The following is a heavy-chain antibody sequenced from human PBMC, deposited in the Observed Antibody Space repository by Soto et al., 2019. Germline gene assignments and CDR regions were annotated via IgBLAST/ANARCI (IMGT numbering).Heavy chain of an antibody. J-gene: IGHJ4*02. Sequence: EVQLLDSGGGLVQPGGSLRLSCAASGFIFSNYAMSWVRQAPGKGLEWVSAISGSGGDTFYVGSVKGRFTISRDNSKNTLSLQMNSVRAEDTATYYCAKDAGRGGGSAFDCWGQGTLVTVSS. CDR1: GFIFSNYA. CDR2: ISGSGGDT. CDR3: AKDAGRGGGSAFDC. V-gene: IGHV3-23*01. D-gene: IGHD2-2*01.